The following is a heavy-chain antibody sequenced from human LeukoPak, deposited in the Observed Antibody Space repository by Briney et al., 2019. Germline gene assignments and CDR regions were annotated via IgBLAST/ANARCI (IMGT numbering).Heavy chain of an antibody. D-gene: IGHD3-10*01. CDR2: INRSGNT. Sequence: SETLSLTCTIYGASFSGYSWSWIRQPPGKGLEWIGDINRSGNTNYNPSLESRVTMSVDTSQNNFSLNLTSVTAADTAVYYCARLLHPTYYTDLGSKDVWGTGTMVTISS. CDR1: GASFSGYS. V-gene: IGHV4-34*01. CDR3: ARLLHPTYYTDLGSKDV. J-gene: IGHJ6*04.